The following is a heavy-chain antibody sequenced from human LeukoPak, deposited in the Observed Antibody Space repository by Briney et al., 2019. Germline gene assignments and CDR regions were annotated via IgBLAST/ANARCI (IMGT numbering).Heavy chain of an antibody. CDR3: ARAHHYYYSMDV. V-gene: IGHV3-48*03. CDR1: GFSFSTYE. J-gene: IGHJ6*02. Sequence: GGSLRLSCAASGFSFSTYEMNWVRQAPGKGLEWVSYITTSGSTIYYADSVKGRFTIPRDNAKNSLYLQMNSLRAEDTAVYYCARAHHYYYSMDVWGQGTTVTVSS. CDR2: ITTSGSTI.